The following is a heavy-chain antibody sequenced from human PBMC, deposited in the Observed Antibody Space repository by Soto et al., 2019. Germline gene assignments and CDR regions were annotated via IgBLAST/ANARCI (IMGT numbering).Heavy chain of an antibody. CDR1: GGSFSGYY. V-gene: IGHV4-34*01. Sequence: ETLSLTCAVYGGSFSGYYWSWIRQPPGKGLEWIGEINHSGSTNYNLSLKGRVTISVDTSKNQFSLKLSSVTAAYTAVYYCAKYENYNVIDYCGQGSLV. J-gene: IGHJ4*02. CDR3: AKYENYNVIDY. D-gene: IGHD1-1*01. CDR2: INHSGST.